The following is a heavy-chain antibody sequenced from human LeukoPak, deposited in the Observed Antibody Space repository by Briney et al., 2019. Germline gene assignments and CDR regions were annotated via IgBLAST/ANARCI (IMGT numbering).Heavy chain of an antibody. V-gene: IGHV1-2*02. CDR3: ARDSIFGVVITTSHFDY. J-gene: IGHJ4*02. CDR2: INPNSGGT. D-gene: IGHD3-3*01. CDR1: GYTFTGYY. Sequence: ASVKVSCKASGYTFTGYYMHWVRQAPGQGLEGMGWINPNSGGTNYAQKFQGRVTMTRDTSISTAYMELSRLRSDDTAVYYCARDSIFGVVITTSHFDYWGQGTLVTVSS.